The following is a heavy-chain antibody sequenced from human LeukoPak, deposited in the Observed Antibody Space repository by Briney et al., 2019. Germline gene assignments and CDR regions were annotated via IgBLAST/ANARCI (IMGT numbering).Heavy chain of an antibody. CDR2: IRSESNRYAT. CDR3: TRHWEVLATDSYYYYFDV. D-gene: IGHD5-12*01. CDR1: GFTFSGSG. J-gene: IGHJ6*03. Sequence: PGGSLKLSCAASGFTFSGSGMHWVRQASGRGLEWLGRIRSESNRYATAYGTSVTGRFTISRDDSKSMSFLQMNGLKTEDTAVYYCTRHWEVLATDSYYYYFDVWGKGTTVTVSS. V-gene: IGHV3-73*01.